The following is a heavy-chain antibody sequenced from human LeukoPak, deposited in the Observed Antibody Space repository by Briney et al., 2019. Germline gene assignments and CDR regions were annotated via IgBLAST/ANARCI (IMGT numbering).Heavy chain of an antibody. CDR2: INPNSGGT. J-gene: IGHJ4*02. D-gene: IGHD6-13*01. CDR1: GHTFTGYY. V-gene: IGHV1-2*02. Sequence: ASVKVSCKASGHTFTGYYMHWVRQAPGQGLEWMGWINPNSGGTNYAQKFQGRVTMTRDTSISTAYMELSRLRSDDTAVYYCARIAAAGPNTDYWGQGTLVTVSS. CDR3: ARIAAAGPNTDY.